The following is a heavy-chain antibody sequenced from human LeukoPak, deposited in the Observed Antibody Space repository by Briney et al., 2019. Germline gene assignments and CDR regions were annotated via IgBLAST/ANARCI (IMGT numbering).Heavy chain of an antibody. CDR3: ARNPDSSSWYPTRYYYGMDV. D-gene: IGHD6-13*01. V-gene: IGHV3-48*01. CDR1: GFTFSSYS. CDR2: ISSSSSTI. Sequence: PGGSLRLSCAASGFTFSSYSMNWVRQAPGKGLEWVSYISSSSSTIYYADSAKGRFTISRDNAKNSLYLQMNSLRAEDTAVYYCARNPDSSSWYPTRYYYGMDVWGQGTTVTVSS. J-gene: IGHJ6*02.